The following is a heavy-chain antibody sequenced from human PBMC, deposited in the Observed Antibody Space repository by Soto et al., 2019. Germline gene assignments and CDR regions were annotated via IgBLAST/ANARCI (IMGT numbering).Heavy chain of an antibody. CDR3: ARGRKDSSGYLYYFDY. V-gene: IGHV4-59*01. J-gene: IGHJ4*01. CDR1: GDSIRNYY. Sequence: PSETLSLTCSVSGDSIRNYYWSWIRQPPGKGLEWIGYIYDSGRTNYNPSPKSRVTISVDTSKNQFSLKLSSVTAADTAVYYCARGRKDSSGYLYYFDYWGQGTLVTVSS. CDR2: IYDSGRT. D-gene: IGHD3-22*01.